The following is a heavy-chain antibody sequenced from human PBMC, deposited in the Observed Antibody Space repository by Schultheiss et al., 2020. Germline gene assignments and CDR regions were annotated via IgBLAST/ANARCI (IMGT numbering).Heavy chain of an antibody. CDR2: IYYSGST. D-gene: IGHD2-8*01. J-gene: IGHJ5*02. Sequence: SETLSLTCTVSGGAINSGGYYWSWIRQHPGKGLEWIGYIYYSGSTYYNPSLKSRVTISVDTSKNQFSLKLSSVTAADTAVYYCARLVMVYAIWRWFDPWGQGTLVTVSS. CDR1: GGAINSGGYY. V-gene: IGHV4-31*03. CDR3: ARLVMVYAIWRWFDP.